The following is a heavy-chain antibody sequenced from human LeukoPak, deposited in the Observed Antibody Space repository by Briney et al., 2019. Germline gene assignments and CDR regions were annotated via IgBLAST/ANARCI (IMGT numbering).Heavy chain of an antibody. CDR1: GFTFSSYA. V-gene: IGHV3-23*01. J-gene: IGHJ3*02. D-gene: IGHD3-9*01. CDR3: AKTVLRYSTGDAFDI. CDR2: ISGSGGST. Sequence: PGGSLRLSCAASGFTFSSYAMSWVRQAPGKGLEWVSAISGSGGSTYYADSVKGRFTISRDNSKNTLYLQMNSLRAEDTAVCYCAKTVLRYSTGDAFDIWGQGTMVTVSS.